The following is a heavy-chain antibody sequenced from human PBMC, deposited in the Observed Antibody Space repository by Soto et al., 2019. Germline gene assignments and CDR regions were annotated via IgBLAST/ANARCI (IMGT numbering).Heavy chain of an antibody. CDR1: GGSISSSNW. V-gene: IGHV4-4*02. D-gene: IGHD3-22*01. Sequence: PLETLSLTCAVSGGSISSSNWWSWVRQPPGKGLEWIGEIYHSGSTNYNPSLKSRVTISVDKSKNQFSLKLSSVTAADTAVYYCARDSGYYDSSGYAPHYYFDYWGQGTLVTV. CDR2: IYHSGST. CDR3: ARDSGYYDSSGYAPHYYFDY. J-gene: IGHJ4*02.